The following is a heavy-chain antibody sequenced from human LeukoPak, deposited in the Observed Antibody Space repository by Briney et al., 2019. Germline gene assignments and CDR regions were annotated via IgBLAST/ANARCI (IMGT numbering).Heavy chain of an antibody. J-gene: IGHJ5*02. CDR3: ARRVISVRPITSDNWFAP. Sequence: SETLSLTCTVSGDSITKYYWNWIPQSPGRGRECIGYIYNIGSTYYNPSLKNRVAISADSSKNQVYLRLRSVTAADTAVYYCARRVISVRPITSDNWFAPWGQGILVTVSS. CDR2: IYNIGST. V-gene: IGHV4-59*08. D-gene: IGHD3-10*01. CDR1: GDSITKYY.